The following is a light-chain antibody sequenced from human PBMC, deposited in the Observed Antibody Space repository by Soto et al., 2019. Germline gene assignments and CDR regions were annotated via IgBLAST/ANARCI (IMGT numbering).Light chain of an antibody. Sequence: EIVLMQSPGTLSLSPGEGATLSCRASQSVNSNYLAWYQQKPGQAPTVLIFDTSRRATGVPDRFSGSGSGTDFTLTISRLAPADFAVYYCQQYGSSQFTFGPGTKVNIK. V-gene: IGKV3-20*01. CDR3: QQYGSSQFT. CDR2: DTS. CDR1: QSVNSNY. J-gene: IGKJ3*01.